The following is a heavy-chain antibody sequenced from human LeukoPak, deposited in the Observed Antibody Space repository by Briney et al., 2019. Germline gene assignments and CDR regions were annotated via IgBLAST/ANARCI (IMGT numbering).Heavy chain of an antibody. Sequence: QPGGSLRLSCAASGFTFSSYGMHWVRQAPGKGLEWVAVISYDGSNKYYADSVKGRFTISRDNSKNTLYLQMNSLRAEDTAVYYCAKDMAQYSSSWPDYWGQGTLVTVSS. CDR3: AKDMAQYSSSWPDY. CDR2: ISYDGSNK. J-gene: IGHJ4*02. D-gene: IGHD6-13*01. V-gene: IGHV3-30*18. CDR1: GFTFSSYG.